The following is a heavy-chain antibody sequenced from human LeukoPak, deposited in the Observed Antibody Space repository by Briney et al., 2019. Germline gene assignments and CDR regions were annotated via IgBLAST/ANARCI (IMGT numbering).Heavy chain of an antibody. J-gene: IGHJ5*01. CDR3: ARGDIPDF. CDR1: GYSISGGYY. Sequence: SETLSLTCGVSGYSISGGYYWGWIRQSPGKGLEWIGSIFHSGKTYYNLSLKSRVTISVDTSKNQFSLKLSSVTAADTAVYYCARGDIPDFWGQGTLVIVSS. CDR2: IFHSGKT. V-gene: IGHV4-38-2*01. D-gene: IGHD2-21*01.